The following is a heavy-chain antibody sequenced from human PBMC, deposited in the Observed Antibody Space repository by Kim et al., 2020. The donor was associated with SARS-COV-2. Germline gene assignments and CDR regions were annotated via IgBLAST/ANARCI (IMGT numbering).Heavy chain of an antibody. CDR2: IYYSGST. V-gene: IGHV4-59*13. CDR1: GGSISSYY. D-gene: IGHD3-10*01. Sequence: SETLSLTCTVSGGSISSYYWSWIRQPPGKGLEWIGYIYYSGSTNYNPSLKSRVTISVDTSKNQFSLKLSSVTAADTAVYYCAGHNLLWFGEGWYFDLWGRGTLVTVSS. CDR3: AGHNLLWFGEGWYFDL. J-gene: IGHJ2*01.